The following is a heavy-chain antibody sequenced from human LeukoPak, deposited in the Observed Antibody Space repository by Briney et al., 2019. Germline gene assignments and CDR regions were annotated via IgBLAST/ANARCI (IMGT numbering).Heavy chain of an antibody. J-gene: IGHJ4*02. CDR3: ARDVQPYFDY. Sequence: SETLSLTCTVSGYSISSGYYWGWIRQPPGKGLEWIGSIYHSGSTYYNPSLKSRVTISVDTSKNQFSLKLSSVTAADTAVYYCARDVQPYFDYWGQGTLVTVSS. D-gene: IGHD1-14*01. CDR2: IYHSGST. V-gene: IGHV4-38-2*02. CDR1: GYSISSGYY.